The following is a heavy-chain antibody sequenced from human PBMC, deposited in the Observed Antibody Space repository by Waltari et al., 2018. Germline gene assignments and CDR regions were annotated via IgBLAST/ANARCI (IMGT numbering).Heavy chain of an antibody. Sequence: QVQLQESGPGLVKPSQTLSLTCTVSGGSISSGSYYWSWIRQPAGKGLEWIGRIYTSGSTNYNPSLKSRVTMTEDTSTDTAYMELSSLRSEDTAVYYCATESAVAGYDYWGQGTLVTVSS. CDR2: IYTSGST. J-gene: IGHJ4*02. V-gene: IGHV4-61*02. D-gene: IGHD6-19*01. CDR3: ATESAVAGYDY. CDR1: GGSISSGSYY.